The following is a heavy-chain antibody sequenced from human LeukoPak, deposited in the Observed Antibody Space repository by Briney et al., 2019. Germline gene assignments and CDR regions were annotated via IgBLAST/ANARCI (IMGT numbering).Heavy chain of an antibody. V-gene: IGHV3-53*01. J-gene: IGHJ6*02. CDR3: ARAPDVWYYYYGMDV. Sequence: PGGSLRLSCAASGFTVCSNYMSWVRQAPGKGLEWVSVIYSGGSTYYADSVKGRFTISRDNSKNTLYLQMNSLRAEDTAVYYCARAPDVWYYYYGMDVWGQGTTVTVSS. D-gene: IGHD3-16*01. CDR1: GFTVCSNY. CDR2: IYSGGST.